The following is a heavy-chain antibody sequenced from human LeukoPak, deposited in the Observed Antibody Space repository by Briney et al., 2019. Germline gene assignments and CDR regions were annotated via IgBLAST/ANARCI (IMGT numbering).Heavy chain of an antibody. CDR2: ISDSGGTT. D-gene: IGHD6-19*01. J-gene: IGHJ4*02. CDR3: AKVFIAVAGYHFDF. V-gene: IGHV3-23*01. CDR1: GFTFSSYV. Sequence: PGGSLRLSCAASGFTFSSYVMSWVRQAPGKGLEWVSAISDSGGTTYYADSVKGRFTISRDNSKNTLYLQMNSLRADDAAVYYCAKVFIAVAGYHFDFWGQGTLVTVSS.